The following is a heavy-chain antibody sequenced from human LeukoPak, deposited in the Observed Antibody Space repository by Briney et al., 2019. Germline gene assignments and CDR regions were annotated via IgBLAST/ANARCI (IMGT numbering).Heavy chain of an antibody. CDR3: ASSVGRMDPIDY. CDR2: AYYSGST. CDR1: GGSISIYY. V-gene: IGHV4-59*01. D-gene: IGHD5/OR15-5a*01. Sequence: SETLSLTCTVSGGSISIYYWSWIRQPPGKGLEWIGYAYYSGSTHYNPSLTSRVTISVDTSKNQFSLKLTSVTAADTAVYYCASSVGRMDPIDYWGQGTLVTVSS. J-gene: IGHJ4*02.